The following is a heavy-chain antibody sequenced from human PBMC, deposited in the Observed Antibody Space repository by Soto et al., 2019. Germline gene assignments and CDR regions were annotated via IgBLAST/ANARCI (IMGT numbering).Heavy chain of an antibody. V-gene: IGHV4-30-4*01. CDR3: AREGSSSSHFDY. D-gene: IGHD6-6*01. CDR1: GGSISSGDYY. CDR2: IYYSGST. J-gene: IGHJ4*02. Sequence: SETLSLTCTVSGGSISSGDYYWSWIRQPPGKGLEWIGYIYYSGSTYYNPSLKSRVTISVDTSKNQFSLKLSSVTAADTAVYYCAREGSSSSHFDYWGQGTLVTVSS.